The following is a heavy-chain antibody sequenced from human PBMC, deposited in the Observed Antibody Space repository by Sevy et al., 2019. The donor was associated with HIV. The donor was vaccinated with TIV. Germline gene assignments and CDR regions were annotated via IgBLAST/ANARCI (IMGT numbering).Heavy chain of an antibody. CDR1: GGSISSYY. CDR3: AKGGVAARPVGFDY. Sequence: SETLSLTCTVSGGSISSYYWSWIRQPPGKGLEWIGYIYYSGSGSTNYNPSLKSRVTISVDTPKNQFSLKLSAVTAADTAVYYCAKGGVAARPVGFDYWGQGTLVTVSS. D-gene: IGHD6-6*01. J-gene: IGHJ4*02. CDR2: IYYSGSGST. V-gene: IGHV4-59*01.